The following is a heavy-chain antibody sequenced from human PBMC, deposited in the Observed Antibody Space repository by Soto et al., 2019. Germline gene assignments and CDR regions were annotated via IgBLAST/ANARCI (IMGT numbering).Heavy chain of an antibody. D-gene: IGHD1-26*01. CDR2: INAGNGNT. V-gene: IGHV1-3*01. J-gene: IGHJ4*02. CDR1: GYTFTSYA. Sequence: ASVKVSCKASGYTFTSYAMHWVRQAPGQRHEWLGWINAGNGNTKYSQKFQGRVTISVHTSNSQFSLELSSVTAADPAVYYCARGLITGSPYSGGWYYFDSWGQGTQVTVSS. CDR3: ARGLITGSPYSGGWYYFDS.